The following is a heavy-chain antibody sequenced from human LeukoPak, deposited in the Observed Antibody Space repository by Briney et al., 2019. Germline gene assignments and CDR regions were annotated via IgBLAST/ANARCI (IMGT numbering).Heavy chain of an antibody. V-gene: IGHV1-2*02. CDR1: GYTFTGYY. D-gene: IGHD5-18*01. CDR3: ARVRVPWDTAMATVDAFDI. J-gene: IGHJ3*02. CDR2: INPNSGGT. Sequence: ASVKVSCKASGYTFTGYYIHWVRQAPGQGLEWMGWINPNSGGTNYAQKFQGRVTMTRDTSISTAYMELSRLRSDDTAVYYCARVRVPWDTAMATVDAFDIWGQGTMVTVSS.